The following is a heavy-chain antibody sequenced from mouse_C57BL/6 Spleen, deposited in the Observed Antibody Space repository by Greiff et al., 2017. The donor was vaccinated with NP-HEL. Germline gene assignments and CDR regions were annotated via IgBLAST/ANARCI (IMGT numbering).Heavy chain of an antibody. CDR1: GYAFTNYL. D-gene: IGHD2-2*01. CDR2: INPGSGGT. CDR3: ARDGYDGGYFDY. V-gene: IGHV1-54*01. J-gene: IGHJ2*01. Sequence: QVQLQQSGADLVRPGTSVKVSCKASGYAFTNYLIKWVKQRPGQGLEWIGVINPGSGGTNYNEKFKGKATLTADKSSSTAYMQLSSLPSEDSAVYFCARDGYDGGYFDYWGQGTTLTVSS.